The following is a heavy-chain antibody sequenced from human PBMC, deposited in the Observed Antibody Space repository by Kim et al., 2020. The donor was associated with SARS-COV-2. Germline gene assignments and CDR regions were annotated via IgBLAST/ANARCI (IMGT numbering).Heavy chain of an antibody. J-gene: IGHJ4*02. D-gene: IGHD1-26*01. Sequence: SSYISYADSVKGRFPISRDNATNSLYLQLNSLRAEDTAVYYCARDPLGPAGGQGTLVTVSS. CDR2: SSYI. V-gene: IGHV3-21*01. CDR3: ARDPLGPA.